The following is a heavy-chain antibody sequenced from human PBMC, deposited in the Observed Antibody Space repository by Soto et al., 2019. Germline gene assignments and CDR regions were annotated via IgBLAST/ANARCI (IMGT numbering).Heavy chain of an antibody. Sequence: QVQLVESEGGVVQPGRSLRLSCAASGFTVSSYAMHWVRQAPGKGLEWVAVISYDGSNKYYADSVKGRFTISRDNSKNTLYLQMNSLRAEDTAVYYCARDWRPSMIVVVIHPFGYWGQGTLVTVSS. V-gene: IGHV3-30-3*01. CDR1: GFTVSSYA. D-gene: IGHD3-22*01. CDR2: ISYDGSNK. J-gene: IGHJ4*02. CDR3: ARDWRPSMIVVVIHPFGY.